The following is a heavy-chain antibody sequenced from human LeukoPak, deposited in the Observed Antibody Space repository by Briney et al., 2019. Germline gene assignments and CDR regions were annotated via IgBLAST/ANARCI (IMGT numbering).Heavy chain of an antibody. D-gene: IGHD2-2*02. V-gene: IGHV3-23*01. CDR2: ISGSGGST. Sequence: GGSLRLSCAASGFTFSSYAMSWVRQAPGKGLEWVSAISGSGGSTYYADSVKGRFTISRDNSKNTLYLQMNSLRAEDTAVYYXAXXLVXVPAAIGNWGQGTLVTVSS. CDR1: GFTFSSYA. CDR3: AXXLVXVPAAIGN. J-gene: IGHJ4*02.